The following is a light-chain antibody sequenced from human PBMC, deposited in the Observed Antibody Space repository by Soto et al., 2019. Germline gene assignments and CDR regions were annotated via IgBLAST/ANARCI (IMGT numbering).Light chain of an antibody. CDR3: QQSYSNLWT. V-gene: IGKV1-39*01. J-gene: IGKJ1*01. Sequence: DIQMTQSPSSLSASVGDRVTITCRASQSIRNYLNWYQQKPVKAPTLLIYAAYSLQSGVPSRFSGSGSGTDFTLTISSLQPEEFATYYCQQSYSNLWTFGQGTQVGSK. CDR2: AAY. CDR1: QSIRNY.